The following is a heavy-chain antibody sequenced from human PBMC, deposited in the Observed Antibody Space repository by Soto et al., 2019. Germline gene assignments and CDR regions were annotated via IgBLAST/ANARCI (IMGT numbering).Heavy chain of an antibody. V-gene: IGHV4-31*03. D-gene: IGHD2-15*01. CDR2: IYYSGNT. J-gene: IGHJ4*02. CDR3: ARSRGGTTSFDY. CDR1: GGSISSVGYY. Sequence: QVQLQESGPGLVKPSQTLSLTCTVSGGSISSVGYYWTWIRQHPGKGLEWIGYIYYSGNTYYTPSLKIRITISVETSKNQLALKVRPVTAADTAVYYCARSRGGTTSFDYWGQGTLVTVSS.